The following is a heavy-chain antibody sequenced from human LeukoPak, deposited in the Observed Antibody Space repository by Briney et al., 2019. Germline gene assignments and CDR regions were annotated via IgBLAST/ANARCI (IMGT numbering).Heavy chain of an antibody. CDR3: TGSSGWYEYSAFDI. CDR2: IRMRTTSYTT. V-gene: IGHV3-72*01. Sequence: GGSLRLSCAPSGFTFSDHYMDWVPQAPGKGLEWVGRIRMRTTSYTTEYAASVKCRFTISRDDSSKTLYLQMSRLKTEVTAVYSCTGSSGWYEYSAFDIWGQGPMVTVSS. D-gene: IGHD6-19*01. J-gene: IGHJ3*02. CDR1: GFTFSDHY.